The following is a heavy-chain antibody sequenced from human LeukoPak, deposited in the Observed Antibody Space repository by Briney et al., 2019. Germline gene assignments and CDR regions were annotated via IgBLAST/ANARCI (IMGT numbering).Heavy chain of an antibody. V-gene: IGHV3-23*01. Sequence: TGGSLRLSCAASGFTFRNSAMSWVRQAPGKGLEWVSNIIGNSVSTYYADFVKGRFTISRDNSNNTLFLQMNSLTAEDTAEYYCAKTLRESSGREYFDLWGRGTLVTVSS. CDR3: AKTLRESSGREYFDL. D-gene: IGHD6-19*01. CDR1: GFTFRNSA. J-gene: IGHJ2*01. CDR2: IIGNSVST.